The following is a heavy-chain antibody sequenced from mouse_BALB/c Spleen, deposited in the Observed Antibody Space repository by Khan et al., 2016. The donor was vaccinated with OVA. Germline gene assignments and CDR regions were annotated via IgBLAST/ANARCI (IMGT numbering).Heavy chain of an antibody. CDR1: GYTFSSYC. D-gene: IGHD1-1*01. CDR2: INRNGGSP. V-gene: IGHV5-6-3*01. Sequence: EVQLVESGAGLVQPGGSLKLSCAASGYTFSSYCMPWVRQTLDKRLELFATINRNGGSPYYPDSLKGRFTIPRDNAKNTPYLHMSSLKSEDTAMTYCGRMAETVDWGQGTTLTVSS. CDR3: GRMAETVD. J-gene: IGHJ2*01.